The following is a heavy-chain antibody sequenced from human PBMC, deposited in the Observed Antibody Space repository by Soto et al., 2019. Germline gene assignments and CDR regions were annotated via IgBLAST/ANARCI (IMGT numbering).Heavy chain of an antibody. Sequence: QITLKESGPTLGKTTQTLTLTCTYSGFSLTTSGAGVGWIGQPPGKALEWLALISWKDDKRYNPSLESRPTITKETPKTQVSPTPTNIDAVDTARSFCAIRFGGNYYRCYSASWGQGTLVTVSS. D-gene: IGHD1-26*01. J-gene: IGHJ4*02. V-gene: IGHV2-5*01. CDR1: GFSLTTSGAG. CDR3: AIRFGGNYYRCYSAS. CDR2: ISWKDDK.